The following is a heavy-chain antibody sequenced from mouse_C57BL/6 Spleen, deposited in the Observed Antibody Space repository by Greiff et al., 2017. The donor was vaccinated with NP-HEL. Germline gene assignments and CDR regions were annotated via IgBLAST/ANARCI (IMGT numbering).Heavy chain of an antibody. V-gene: IGHV1-69*01. D-gene: IGHD2-4*01. Sequence: VQLQQSGAELVMPGASVKLSCKASGYTFTSYWMHWVKQRPGQGLEWIGEIDPSDSYTNYNQKFKGKSTLTVDKSSSTAYMQLSSLTSEDSAVYYCARALLIKSHWYFDVWGTGTTVTVSS. CDR3: ARALLIKSHWYFDV. CDR2: IDPSDSYT. CDR1: GYTFTSYW. J-gene: IGHJ1*03.